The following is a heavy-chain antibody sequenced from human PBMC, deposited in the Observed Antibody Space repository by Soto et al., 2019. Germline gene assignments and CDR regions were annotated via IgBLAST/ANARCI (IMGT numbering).Heavy chain of an antibody. D-gene: IGHD3-3*01. V-gene: IGHV3-30*18. CDR2: ISDDGSNK. J-gene: IGHJ6*02. CDR3: TKRRNVLRFLEWSSGMEV. Sequence: GPLRLSCAASGFTFRNYGMHWVRQAPGKGLEWVAFISDDGSNKYYADSMKGRFTMSRDNSKRTLYLQMSSLRVEDTAVYYCTKRRNVLRFLEWSSGMEVWGQGTTVTVSS. CDR1: GFTFRNYG.